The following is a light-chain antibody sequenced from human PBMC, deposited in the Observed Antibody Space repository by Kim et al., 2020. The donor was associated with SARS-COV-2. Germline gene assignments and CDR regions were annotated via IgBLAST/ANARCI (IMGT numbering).Light chain of an antibody. Sequence: ASVEDRVTSTCRASQSISFWLAWYQQKPGKAPNLLIYDASSLESGVPSSFSGSGSGTEFTLTISSLQPDDFATYYCQQYHTYPITFGQGTRLEIK. CDR3: QQYHTYPIT. CDR1: QSISFW. CDR2: DAS. J-gene: IGKJ5*01. V-gene: IGKV1-5*01.